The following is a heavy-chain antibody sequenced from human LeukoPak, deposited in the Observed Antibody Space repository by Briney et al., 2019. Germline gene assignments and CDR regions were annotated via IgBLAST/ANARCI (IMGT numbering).Heavy chain of an antibody. V-gene: IGHV3-33*01. Sequence: PGGSLRLSCAASGLTLSSYGMHWVRQAPGKGLGWVAVTWYDGSNKYYADSVKGRFTISRDNSKNTLYLQMNSLRAEDTAVYYCARGKGPATVVTHFDYWGQGTLVTVSS. J-gene: IGHJ4*02. CDR1: GLTLSSYG. CDR2: TWYDGSNK. CDR3: ARGKGPATVVTHFDY. D-gene: IGHD4-23*01.